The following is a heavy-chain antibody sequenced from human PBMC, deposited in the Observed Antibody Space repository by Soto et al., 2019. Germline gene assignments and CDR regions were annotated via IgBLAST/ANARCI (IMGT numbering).Heavy chain of an antibody. CDR1: GFTFSNYW. CDR2: IKQDGSEK. CDR3: ARDSEAVAGSKYYYYYMNV. Sequence: PGGSLRLSCAGSGFTFSNYWMSWVRQAPGKGLEWVANIKQDGSEKYYVDSAKGRFTISRDNAKNSLYLQVNSLRAEDTAVYYCARDSEAVAGSKYYYYYMNVWGKGTTVTVSS. D-gene: IGHD6-19*01. J-gene: IGHJ6*03. V-gene: IGHV3-7*01.